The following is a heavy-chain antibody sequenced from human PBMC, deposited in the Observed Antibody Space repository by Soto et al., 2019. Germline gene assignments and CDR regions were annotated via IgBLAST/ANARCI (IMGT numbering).Heavy chain of an antibody. Sequence: PGGSLRLSCAASGFTFSSYAMHWVRQAPGKGLEWVAVISYDGSNKYYADSVKGRFTISRDNSKNTLYLQMNSLRAEDTAVYYCARDPYYDSSGYYPWFDPWGQGTLVTV. D-gene: IGHD3-22*01. CDR1: GFTFSSYA. V-gene: IGHV3-30-3*01. CDR2: ISYDGSNK. J-gene: IGHJ5*02. CDR3: ARDPYYDSSGYYPWFDP.